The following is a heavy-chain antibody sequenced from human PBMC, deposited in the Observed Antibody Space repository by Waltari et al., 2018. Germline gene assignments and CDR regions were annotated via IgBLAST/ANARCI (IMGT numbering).Heavy chain of an antibody. J-gene: IGHJ4*02. D-gene: IGHD6-13*01. V-gene: IGHV3-7*01. CDR1: GRGFSNYW. Sequence: EVQLVESGGGLAQPGGSLRPSCAASGRGFSNYWMTWVRQASGKGPEWVANIKQDGSEKYYMDSVKGRFTISRDNAKNSLYLQMNNLRVEDTAVYYCTRGGRDSSWYWRDWGQETLVTVSS. CDR3: TRGGRDSSWYWRD. CDR2: IKQDGSEK.